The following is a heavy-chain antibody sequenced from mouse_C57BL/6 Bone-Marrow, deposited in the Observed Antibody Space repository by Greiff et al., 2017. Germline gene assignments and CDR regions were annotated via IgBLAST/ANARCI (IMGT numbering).Heavy chain of an antibody. CDR3: ARVFFITTVSRTHRYYAMDY. CDR2: IWSGGST. D-gene: IGHD1-1*01. CDR1: GFSLTSYG. J-gene: IGHJ4*01. V-gene: IGHV2-2*01. Sequence: QVQLQQSGPGLVQPSQSLSITCTVSGFSLTSYGVHWVRQSPGKGLEWLGVIWSGGSTDYNAAFISRLSISKDNSKSQVFFKMNSLQADDTAIYYCARVFFITTVSRTHRYYAMDYWGQGTSVTVSS.